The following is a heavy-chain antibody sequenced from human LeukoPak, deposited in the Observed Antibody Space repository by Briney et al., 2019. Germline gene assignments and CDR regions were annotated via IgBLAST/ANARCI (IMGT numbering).Heavy chain of an antibody. V-gene: IGHV1-2*02. J-gene: IGHJ4*02. CDR3: ARRVFSGWGYYFDY. D-gene: IGHD6-19*01. CDR1: GYTFTGYY. Sequence: ASVKVSCKASGYTFTGYYMHWVRQAPGQGLEWVGWINPKSGGTNYAQRFQGRVTMTSDTSITTVYMELSRLRSGDTAVYYCARRVFSGWGYYFDYWGQGTLVTVSS. CDR2: INPKSGGT.